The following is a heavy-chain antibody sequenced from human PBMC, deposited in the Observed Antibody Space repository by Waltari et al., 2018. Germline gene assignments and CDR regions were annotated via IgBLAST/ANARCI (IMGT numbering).Heavy chain of an antibody. CDR2: IYYSGRA. V-gene: IGHV4-39*01. CDR1: GGSINRSNNY. D-gene: IGHD5-12*01. Sequence: QLLLQESGPGLVTPSETLSLPCTVSGGSINRSNNYWGWVRQSPGKGLEWIASIYYSGRAYYNPTLESRLTISGDTSKNQFSLRLYSVTAADTAVYYCARHWKRNGYRFDPWGQGTRVTVSS. J-gene: IGHJ5*02. CDR3: ARHWKRNGYRFDP.